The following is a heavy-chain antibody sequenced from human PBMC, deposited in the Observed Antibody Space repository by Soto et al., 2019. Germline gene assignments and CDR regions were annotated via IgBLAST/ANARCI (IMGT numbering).Heavy chain of an antibody. CDR3: AKDGGRGRRFGELAYYFDY. D-gene: IGHD3-10*01. CDR2: IRDSGGST. V-gene: IGHV3-30*02. Sequence: GGSLRLSCAVSGIIFTGYGMHWVRQAPGKGLEWVAVIRDSGGSTYYADSVKGRFTISRDNSKNTLYLQMNSLRAEDTAVYYCAKDGGRGRRFGELAYYFDYWGQGTLVTVSS. CDR1: GIIFTGYG. J-gene: IGHJ4*02.